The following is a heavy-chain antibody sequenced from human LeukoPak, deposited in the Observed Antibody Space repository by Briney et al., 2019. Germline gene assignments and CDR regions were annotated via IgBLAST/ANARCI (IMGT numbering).Heavy chain of an antibody. CDR2: IGTAGDT. D-gene: IGHD2-2*02. Sequence: PGGSLRLSCAASGFTSSSYDMHWVRQATGKGLEWVSAIGTAGDTYYPGSVKGRFTISRENAKNSLYLQMNSLRAGDTAVYYCAREGPLYSFDYWGQGTLVTVSS. CDR3: AREGPLYSFDY. J-gene: IGHJ4*02. CDR1: GFTSSSYD. V-gene: IGHV3-13*01.